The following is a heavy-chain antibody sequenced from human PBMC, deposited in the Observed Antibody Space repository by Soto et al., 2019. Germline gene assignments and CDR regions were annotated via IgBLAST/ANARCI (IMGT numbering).Heavy chain of an antibody. CDR3: TRGGDPYKTGH. V-gene: IGHV4-59*01. J-gene: IGHJ4*02. D-gene: IGHD2-21*01. CDR2: IYYSGST. CDR1: GGSISSSY. Sequence: PSETLSLTCTVSGGSISSSYWSWIRQPPGKGLEWIGYIYYSGSTDYNPSLKGRVTMSVDTSKNQFSLKLTSVNTADTAIYYCTRGGDPYKTGHWGQGTLVTVSS.